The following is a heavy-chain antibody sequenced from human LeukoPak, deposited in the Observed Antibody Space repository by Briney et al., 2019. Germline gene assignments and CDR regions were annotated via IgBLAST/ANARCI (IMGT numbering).Heavy chain of an antibody. V-gene: IGHV4-34*01. CDR2: INHSGST. Sequence: SETLSLTCAVYGGSCSGYYWSWIRQPPGKGLEWIGEINHSGSTNYNPSLKSRVTISVDTSKNQFSLKLSSVTAADTAVYYCARFDRHARVYWGQGTLVTVSS. CDR3: ARFDRHARVY. CDR1: GGSCSGYY. D-gene: IGHD3-10*01. J-gene: IGHJ4*02.